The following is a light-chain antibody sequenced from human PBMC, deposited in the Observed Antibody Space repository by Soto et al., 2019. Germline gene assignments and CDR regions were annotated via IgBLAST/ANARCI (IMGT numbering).Light chain of an antibody. CDR3: CSYAGNRTFV. V-gene: IGLV2-23*02. J-gene: IGLJ3*02. CDR2: EDT. Sequence: QSALTQPASVSGSPGQSVTISCTGASSDVGGNDYVSWYQQHPGKAPKLILYEDTKRPSGVSFRFSASKSGKTASLTISGLQAEDEADYHCCSYAGNRTFVFGGGTKVTVL. CDR1: SSDVGGNDY.